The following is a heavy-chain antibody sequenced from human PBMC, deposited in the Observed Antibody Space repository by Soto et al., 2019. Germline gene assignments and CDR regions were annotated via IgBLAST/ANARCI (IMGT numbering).Heavy chain of an antibody. D-gene: IGHD3-10*01. CDR2: TYYSGTT. CDR1: GGSISGSSYY. V-gene: IGHV4-39*01. Sequence: SETLSLTCTVSGGSISGSSYYWGWIRQPPGKGLEWIGSTYYSGTTYYNPSLKSRVTISVDTSKKQLSLKLSSVTAADTAVYYCARQRSYCSPIGCAFDIWGQGTMVTVSS. J-gene: IGHJ3*02. CDR3: ARQRSYCSPIGCAFDI.